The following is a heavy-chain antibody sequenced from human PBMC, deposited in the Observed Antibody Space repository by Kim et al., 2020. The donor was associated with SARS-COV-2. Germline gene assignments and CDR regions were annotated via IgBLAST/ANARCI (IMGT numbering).Heavy chain of an antibody. J-gene: IGHJ4*01. V-gene: IGHV3-30*04. CDR3: ARDKDLWFGELLSYYFD. Sequence: GGSLRLSCAASGFTFSSYAMHWVRQAPGKGLEWVAVISYDGSNKYYADSVKGRFTISRDNSKNTLYLQMNSLRAEDTAVYYCARDKDLWFGELLSYYFD. CDR1: GFTFSSYA. D-gene: IGHD3-10*01. CDR2: ISYDGSNK.